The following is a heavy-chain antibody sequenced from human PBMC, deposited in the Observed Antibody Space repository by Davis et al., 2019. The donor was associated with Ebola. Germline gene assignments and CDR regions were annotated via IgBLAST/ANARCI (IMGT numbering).Heavy chain of an antibody. Sequence: AASVKVSCKASGGTFSSYGISWVRQAPGQGLEWMGWISAYNGNTNYAQKLQGRVTMTTDTSTSTAYMELRSLRSDDTAVYYCARDYGDYVYAFDIWGQGTMVTVSS. V-gene: IGHV1-18*01. J-gene: IGHJ3*02. D-gene: IGHD4-17*01. CDR3: ARDYGDYVYAFDI. CDR1: GGTFSSYG. CDR2: ISAYNGNT.